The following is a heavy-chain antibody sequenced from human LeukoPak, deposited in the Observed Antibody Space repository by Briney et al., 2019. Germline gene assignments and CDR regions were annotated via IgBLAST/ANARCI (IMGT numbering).Heavy chain of an antibody. CDR1: GGSISSHY. J-gene: IGHJ4*02. D-gene: IGHD6-19*01. CDR3: ARHNLGEWLVTFDY. Sequence: PSETLSLTCTVSGGSISSHYWSWLRQPPGKGLEWLVYLSCSRTTTDNPSLKSRVTISVDTSKNQFFLKLSSVPAADTAVYYCARHNLGEWLVTFDYWGQGTLVTVSS. CDR2: LSCSRTT. V-gene: IGHV4-59*08.